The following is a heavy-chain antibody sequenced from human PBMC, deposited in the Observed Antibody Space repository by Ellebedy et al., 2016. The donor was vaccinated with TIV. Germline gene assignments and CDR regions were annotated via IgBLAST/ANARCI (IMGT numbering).Heavy chain of an antibody. D-gene: IGHD3-9*01. V-gene: IGHV3-48*03. J-gene: IGHJ3*02. CDR2: ISSSGSTI. CDR3: AREYYDILTGPDAFDI. Sequence: GESLKISCAASGFTFSSYEMNWVRQAPGKGLEWVSYISSSGSTIYYADSVKGRFTISRDNAKNSLYLQMNSLRAEDTAVYYCAREYYDILTGPDAFDIWGQGTMVTVSS. CDR1: GFTFSSYE.